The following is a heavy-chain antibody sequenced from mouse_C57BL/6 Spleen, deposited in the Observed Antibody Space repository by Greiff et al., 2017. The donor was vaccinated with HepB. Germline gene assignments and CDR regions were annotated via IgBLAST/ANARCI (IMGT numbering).Heavy chain of an antibody. J-gene: IGHJ3*01. D-gene: IGHD2-4*01. Sequence: VQLQQSGPELVKPGASVKISCKASGYAFSSSWMNWVKQRPGKGLEWIGRIYPGDGDTNYNGKFKGKATLTADKSSSTAYMQLSSLTSEDSAVYFCARGRDEYDGLAYWGQGTLVTVSA. CDR2: IYPGDGDT. V-gene: IGHV1-82*01. CDR3: ARGRDEYDGLAY. CDR1: GYAFSSSW.